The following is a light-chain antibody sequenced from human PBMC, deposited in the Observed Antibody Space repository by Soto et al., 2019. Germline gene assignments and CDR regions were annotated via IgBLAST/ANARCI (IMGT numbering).Light chain of an antibody. CDR3: QQYGSSRT. CDR2: GAS. Sequence: ETVLALSRGALSLAGEERATLSCRASQSVSSSYLAWYQQKPGQAPRLLIYGASSRATGIPDRFSGSGSGTDFTLTISRLEPEDFAVYYCQQYGSSRTFGQGTKVDIK. J-gene: IGKJ1*01. V-gene: IGKV3-20*01. CDR1: QSVSSSY.